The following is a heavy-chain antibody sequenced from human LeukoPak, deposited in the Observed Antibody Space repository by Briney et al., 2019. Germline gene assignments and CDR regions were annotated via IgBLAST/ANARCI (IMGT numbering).Heavy chain of an antibody. D-gene: IGHD5-18*01. V-gene: IGHV3-53*01. Sequence: PGGSLRLSCAAPGFTVSSNYMSWVRQAPGKGLEWVSVIYSGGSTYYADSVKGRFTISRDNSKNTLYLQMNSLRAEDTAVYYCARGYPAMVSAPDYWGQGTLVTVSS. CDR2: IYSGGST. CDR1: GFTVSSNY. J-gene: IGHJ4*02. CDR3: ARGYPAMVSAPDY.